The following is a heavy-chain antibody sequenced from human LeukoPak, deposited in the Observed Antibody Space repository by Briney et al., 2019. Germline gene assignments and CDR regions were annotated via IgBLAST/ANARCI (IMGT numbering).Heavy chain of an antibody. CDR2: IYYSGST. CDR1: GGSISSYY. V-gene: IGHV4-59*01. J-gene: IGHJ3*02. CDR3: ARVGIAVAGTLAFDI. D-gene: IGHD6-19*01. Sequence: SETLSLTCTVSGGSISSYYWSWNRQPPGKGLEWIGYIYYSGSTNYNPSLKSRVTISVDTSKNQFSLKLSSVTAADTAVYYCARVGIAVAGTLAFDIWGQGTMVTVSS.